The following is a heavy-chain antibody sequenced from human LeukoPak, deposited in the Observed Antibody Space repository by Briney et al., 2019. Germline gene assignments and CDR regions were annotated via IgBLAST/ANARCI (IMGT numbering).Heavy chain of an antibody. CDR2: IYWNDDK. CDR3: AHELSYYYDSSGYYLDY. CDR1: GFSLSTSGVG. Sequence: SGPTLVNPTQTLTLTCTFSGFSLSTSGVGVGWIRQPPGMALEWLALIYWNDDKRYSPSLKSRLTITKDTSKNQVVLTMTNMDPVDTATYYCAHELSYYYDSSGYYLDYWGQGTLVTVSS. J-gene: IGHJ4*02. V-gene: IGHV2-5*01. D-gene: IGHD3-22*01.